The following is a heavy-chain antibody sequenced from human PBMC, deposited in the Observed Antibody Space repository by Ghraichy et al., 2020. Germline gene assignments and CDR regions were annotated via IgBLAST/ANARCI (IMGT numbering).Heavy chain of an antibody. D-gene: IGHD2-2*03. CDR1: GFTFSSYS. J-gene: IGHJ6*02. CDR2: ISSSSSYI. CDR3: ARDWIPYYYYGMDV. Sequence: LSLTCAASGFTFSSYSMNWVRQAPGKGLEWVSSISSSSSYIYYADSVKGRFTISRDNAKNSLYLQMNSLRAEDTAVYYCARDWIPYYYYGMDVWGQGTTVTVSS. V-gene: IGHV3-21*01.